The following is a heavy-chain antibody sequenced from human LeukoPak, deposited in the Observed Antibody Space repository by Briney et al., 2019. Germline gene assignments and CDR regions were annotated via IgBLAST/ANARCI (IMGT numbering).Heavy chain of an antibody. Sequence: GGSLRLSCAASGFPFSDYGMYWVRQAPGKGLEWLAVISHDGNNKYYADSVKGRFTISRDNSKNTLYLQMNSLRAEDTAVYYCAEGSGWYHYYMDVWGKGTTVTISS. CDR2: ISHDGNNK. J-gene: IGHJ6*03. CDR3: AEGSGWYHYYMDV. CDR1: GFPFSDYG. D-gene: IGHD6-19*01. V-gene: IGHV3-30*18.